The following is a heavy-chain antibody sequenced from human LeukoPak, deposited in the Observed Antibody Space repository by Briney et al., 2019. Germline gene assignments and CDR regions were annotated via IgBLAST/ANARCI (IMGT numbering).Heavy chain of an antibody. J-gene: IGHJ3*02. CDR3: ATDQLGMAVAGTIDAFDI. CDR1: GYTLTELS. CDR2: FDPEDGET. D-gene: IGHD6-19*01. V-gene: IGHV1-24*01. Sequence: ATVKVSCKVSGYTLTELSMHWVRQAPRKGLEWMGGFDPEDGETIYAQKLQGRVTMTEDTSTDTAYMELSSLRSEDTAAYYCATDQLGMAVAGTIDAFDIWGQGTMVTVSS.